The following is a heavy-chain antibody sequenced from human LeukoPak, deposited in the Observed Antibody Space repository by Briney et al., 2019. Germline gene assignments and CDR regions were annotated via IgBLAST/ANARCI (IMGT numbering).Heavy chain of an antibody. CDR3: ARGRGYNSFDY. CDR1: GGSFSGYY. Sequence: SETLSLTCAVYGGSFSGYYWSWIRQPPGKGLEWIGEINHSGSTNYNPSLKSRVTISVDTSKNQFSLKLSSATAADTAVYYCARGRGYNSFDYWGQGTLVTVSS. D-gene: IGHD2/OR15-2a*01. V-gene: IGHV4-34*01. CDR2: INHSGST. J-gene: IGHJ4*02.